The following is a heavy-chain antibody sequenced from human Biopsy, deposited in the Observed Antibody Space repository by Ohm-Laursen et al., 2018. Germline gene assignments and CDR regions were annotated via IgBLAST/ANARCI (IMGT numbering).Heavy chain of an antibody. CDR2: IIPILRTT. D-gene: IGHD2-2*01. V-gene: IGHV1-69*11. CDR1: TGTFTSYG. J-gene: IGHJ4*02. Sequence: SSVKVSCKAPTGTFTSYGIIWVRQAPGQGLEWMGRIIPILRTTAYAQTFLGRVTITADSPTSTVDMELTSLTSDDTAVYFCAREAIGYQLPCDDWGQGTLVTVFS. CDR3: AREAIGYQLPCDD.